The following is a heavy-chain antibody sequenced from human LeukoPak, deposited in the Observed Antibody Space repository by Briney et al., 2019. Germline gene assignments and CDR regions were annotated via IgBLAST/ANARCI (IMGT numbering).Heavy chain of an antibody. V-gene: IGHV3-23*01. D-gene: IGHD2-2*01. J-gene: IGHJ4*02. CDR3: AKEEVPNHY. CDR2: ISRIGVTT. Sequence: PGGSLRLSCAVSGFTLNSNAMCWVRQAPGKGLEWVSAISRIGVTTYYADSVEGRFTISRDTSKNTLYLQMNTLRPEDTAVYYCAKEEVPNHYWGQGTLVTVSS. CDR1: GFTLNSNA.